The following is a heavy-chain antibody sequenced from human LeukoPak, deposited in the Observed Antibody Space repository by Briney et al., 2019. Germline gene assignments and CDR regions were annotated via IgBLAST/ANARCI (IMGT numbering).Heavy chain of an antibody. CDR2: IYYSGNI. Sequence: PSETLSLTCTVSGGSITSYYWSWIRQPQGKGLEWIGYIYYSGNINYNPSLKSRVTMSVDTSKNHFSLKLSSVTAADTAIYYCASGSYSSLHYFDYWGQGTLVTVSS. J-gene: IGHJ4*02. V-gene: IGHV4-59*01. CDR1: GGSITSYY. D-gene: IGHD1-26*01. CDR3: ASGSYSSLHYFDY.